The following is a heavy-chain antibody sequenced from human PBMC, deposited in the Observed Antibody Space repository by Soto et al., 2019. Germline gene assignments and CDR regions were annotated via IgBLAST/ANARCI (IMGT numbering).Heavy chain of an antibody. Sequence: QVQLQESGPGLVKPSQTLSLTCTVSGASMSSGGYYWTWIRQSPGKGLEWIGYIYYSGSTYYNPSLEXRVAISXXTSRSQFSLTLHSVTAADTAIYYCARDRHNNFFDPWGQGTLVTVSS. V-gene: IGHV4-31*03. CDR3: ARDRHNNFFDP. CDR1: GASMSSGGYY. J-gene: IGHJ5*02. D-gene: IGHD6-6*01. CDR2: IYYSGST.